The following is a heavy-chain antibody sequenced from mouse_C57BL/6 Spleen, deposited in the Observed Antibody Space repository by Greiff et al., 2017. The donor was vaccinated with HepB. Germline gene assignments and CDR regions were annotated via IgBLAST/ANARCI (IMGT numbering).Heavy chain of an antibody. V-gene: IGHV1-52*01. Sequence: VQLQQPGAELVRPGSSVKLSCKASGYTFTSYWMHWVKQRPIQGLEWIGNIDPSDSETHYNQKFKDKATLTVDKSSSTAYMQLSSLTSEDSAVYYCARRTLGDGFAYWGQGTLVTVSA. J-gene: IGHJ3*01. D-gene: IGHD4-1*01. CDR2: IDPSDSET. CDR3: ARRTLGDGFAY. CDR1: GYTFTSYW.